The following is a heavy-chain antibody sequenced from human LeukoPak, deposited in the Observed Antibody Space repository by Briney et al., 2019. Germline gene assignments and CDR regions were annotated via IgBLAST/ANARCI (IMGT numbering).Heavy chain of an antibody. Sequence: ASVKVSCKASGYTFTSYGISWVRQAPGQGLEWMGWISAYNGNTNYAQKLQGRVTMTTDTSTSTAYMELRSLRSDDTAVYYCARRRGCSSSWYIRAFDIWGQGTMVTVSS. D-gene: IGHD6-13*01. CDR3: ARRRGCSSSWYIRAFDI. V-gene: IGHV1-18*01. J-gene: IGHJ3*02. CDR2: ISAYNGNT. CDR1: GYTFTSYG.